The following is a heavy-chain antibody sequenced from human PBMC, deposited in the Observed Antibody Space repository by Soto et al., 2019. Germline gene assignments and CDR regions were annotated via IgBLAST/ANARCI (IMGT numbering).Heavy chain of an antibody. CDR2: ISGSGGST. CDR3: AKTSDNDILTGYYKGCIGYFDY. V-gene: IGHV3-23*01. D-gene: IGHD3-9*01. CDR1: GFTFSSYA. J-gene: IGHJ4*02. Sequence: HPGGSLRLSCAASGFTFSSYAMSWVRQAPGKGLEWVSAISGSGGSTYYADSVKGRFTISRDNSKNTLYLQMNSLRAEDTAVYYCAKTSDNDILTGYYKGCIGYFDYWGQGTLVTVSS.